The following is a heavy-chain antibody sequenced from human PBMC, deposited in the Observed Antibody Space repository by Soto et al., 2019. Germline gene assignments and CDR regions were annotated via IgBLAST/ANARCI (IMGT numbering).Heavy chain of an antibody. V-gene: IGHV4-31*03. CDR1: GGSINSGGYY. D-gene: IGHD4-17*01. Sequence: SETLSLTCTVSGGSINSGGYYWTWIRQHPGKGXEXIXXXFXSXXXYXXXXLKSRVTISRDTSKNQFSLKLSSVTAPDTAVYYCARTTTVTTIDYWGQGTLVTVSS. CDR2: XFXSXXX. J-gene: IGHJ4*02. CDR3: ARTTTVTTIDY.